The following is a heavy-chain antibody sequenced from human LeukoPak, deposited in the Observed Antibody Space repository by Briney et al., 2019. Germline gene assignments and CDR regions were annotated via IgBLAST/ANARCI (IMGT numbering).Heavy chain of an antibody. CDR3: ARDDHYGDYPNWFDP. J-gene: IGHJ5*02. CDR1: GGSISSYY. D-gene: IGHD4-17*01. Sequence: SETLSLTCTVSGGSISSYYWSWIRQPAGKGLEWIRRIYTSGSTNYNPSLKSRVTMSVDTSKNQFSLKLSSVTAADTAVYYCARDDHYGDYPNWFDPWGQGTLVTVSS. CDR2: IYTSGST. V-gene: IGHV4-4*07.